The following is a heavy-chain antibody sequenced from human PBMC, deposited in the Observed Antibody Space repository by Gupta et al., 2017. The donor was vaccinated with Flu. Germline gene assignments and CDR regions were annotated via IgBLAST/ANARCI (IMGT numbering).Heavy chain of an antibody. Sequence: QVQLMQSGAEVKKPGASVKVSCKISGYTFTSFDVNWVRQAPGQGLEWMGWMNPKTGNTGYAQNLQGRVTMTRHISTSTAYMELTSLRSDDTAVYYCVREYYGGKLDYWGQGALVTVSS. CDR1: GYTFTSFD. CDR2: MNPKTGNT. V-gene: IGHV1-8*01. J-gene: IGHJ4*02. CDR3: VREYYGGKLDY. D-gene: IGHD3-3*01.